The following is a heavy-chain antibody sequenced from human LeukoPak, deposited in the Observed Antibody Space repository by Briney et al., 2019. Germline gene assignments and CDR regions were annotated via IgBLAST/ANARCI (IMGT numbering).Heavy chain of an antibody. D-gene: IGHD3-16*01. CDR1: GFTFSSYG. CDR3: ARGLRFVAYYYGMDV. V-gene: IGHV3-33*01. CDR2: IWYDGSNK. J-gene: IGHJ6*02. Sequence: PGGSLRLSCAASGFTFSSYGMHWVRQAPGKGLEWVAVIWYDGSNKHYADSVKGRFTISRDNSKNTLYLQMNSLRAEDTAVYYCARGLRFVAYYYGMDVWGQGTTVTVSS.